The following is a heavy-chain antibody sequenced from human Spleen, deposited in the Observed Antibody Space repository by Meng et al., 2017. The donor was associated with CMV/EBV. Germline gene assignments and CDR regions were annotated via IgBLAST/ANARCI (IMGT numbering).Heavy chain of an antibody. J-gene: IGHJ4*02. CDR1: GFTFSSYN. Sequence: VGSLRLSCAASGFTFSSYNMNWVRQAPGKGLEWVSSISSSSSYIYYADSVKGRFTISRDNAKNSLHLQMNSLRAEDTAVYYCARSEGTSGWYQYYGDYWGQGTLVTVSS. CDR3: ARSEGTSGWYQYYGDY. D-gene: IGHD6-19*01. CDR2: ISSSSSYI. V-gene: IGHV3-21*01.